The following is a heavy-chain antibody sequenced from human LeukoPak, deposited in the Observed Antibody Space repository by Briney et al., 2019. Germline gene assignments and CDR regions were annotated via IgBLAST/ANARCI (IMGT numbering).Heavy chain of an antibody. Sequence: PGGALSLSCAASGFSFSSNWMHWVRQAPGRGLVWVSRVISDGGGSRYAYSVKGRFTISRGNAKNTLYLQMNSLRAEDTAVYYCARLRYSSSLVDYWGQGTLVTVSS. J-gene: IGHJ4*02. CDR1: GFSFSSNW. D-gene: IGHD6-13*01. CDR3: ARLRYSSSLVDY. V-gene: IGHV3-74*01. CDR2: VISDGGGS.